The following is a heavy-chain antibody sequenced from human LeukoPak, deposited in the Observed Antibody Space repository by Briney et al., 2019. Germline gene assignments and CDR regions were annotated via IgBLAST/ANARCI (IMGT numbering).Heavy chain of an antibody. CDR2: ISWNSGSI. CDR1: GSTFDDYA. CDR3: AKDLWFGESISPLGY. J-gene: IGHJ4*02. D-gene: IGHD3-10*01. V-gene: IGHV3-9*01. Sequence: SLRLSCAASGSTFDDYAMHWVRQAPGKGLEWVSGISWNSGSIGYADSVKGRFTISRDNAKNSLYLQMNSLRAEDTALYYCAKDLWFGESISPLGYWGQGTLVTVSS.